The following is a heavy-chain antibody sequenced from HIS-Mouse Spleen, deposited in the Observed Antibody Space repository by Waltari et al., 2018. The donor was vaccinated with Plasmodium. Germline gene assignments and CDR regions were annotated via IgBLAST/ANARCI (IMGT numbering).Heavy chain of an antibody. J-gene: IGHJ3*02. D-gene: IGHD7-27*01. V-gene: IGHV4-38-2*02. Sequence: QVQLQESGPGLVKPSETLSLTCTVSGYSISSGYYWGWIRQPPGKGLEWIGSIYHSGSTYYNPSLKSRVTISVDTSKNQFSLKLSSVTAADTAVYYCARPLGRIYAFDIWGQGTMVTVSS. CDR3: ARPLGRIYAFDI. CDR2: IYHSGST. CDR1: GYSISSGYY.